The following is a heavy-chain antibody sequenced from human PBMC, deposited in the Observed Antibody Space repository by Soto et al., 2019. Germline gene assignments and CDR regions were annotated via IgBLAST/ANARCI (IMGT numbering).Heavy chain of an antibody. CDR2: ISGSGGFT. D-gene: IGHD3-22*01. V-gene: IGHV3-23*01. Sequence: EVQLLESGGGLVQPGGSLRLSCAASGFTFSSYAMSWVRQAPGKGLEWVSAISGSGGFTYYADSVKGRFTIARDNSKNTLYLQMNSRRPEDTAVYYWEKGRATYYHDGTGDYWGQGTLVTVSS. CDR3: EKGRATYYHDGTGDY. J-gene: IGHJ4*02. CDR1: GFTFSSYA.